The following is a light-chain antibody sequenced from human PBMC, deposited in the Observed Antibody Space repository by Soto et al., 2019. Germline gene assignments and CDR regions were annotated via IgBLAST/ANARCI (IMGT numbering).Light chain of an antibody. Sequence: EIVLTQSPATLSLSPGERATLSCGASQTVGRDYLAWYQQKPGLAPRLLISGASTRATGIPDRFSGSGSGTDFTLIISRLEPEDFAVYFCQQYATSPLTVGGGTEVEIK. CDR2: GAS. CDR1: QTVGRDY. J-gene: IGKJ4*01. CDR3: QQYATSPLT. V-gene: IGKV3D-20*01.